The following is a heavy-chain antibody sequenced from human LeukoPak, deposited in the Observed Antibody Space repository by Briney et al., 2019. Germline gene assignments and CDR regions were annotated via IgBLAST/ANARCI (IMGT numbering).Heavy chain of an antibody. CDR2: ISSSSSTI. D-gene: IGHD3-3*01. CDR1: GFTFSSYS. CDR3: ARAGVPRIEWLLRDNLYYFDY. Sequence: PGGSLRLSCAASGFTFSSYSMNWVRQAPGKGLEWVSYISSSSSTIYYADSVKGRFTISRDNAKNSLYLQMNSLRAEDTAVYYCARAGVPRIEWLLRDNLYYFDYWGQGTLVTVSS. V-gene: IGHV3-48*01. J-gene: IGHJ4*02.